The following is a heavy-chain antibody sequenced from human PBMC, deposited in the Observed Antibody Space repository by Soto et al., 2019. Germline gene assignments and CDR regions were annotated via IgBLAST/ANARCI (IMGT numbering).Heavy chain of an antibody. Sequence: PGESLKISCKGSGYSFTSYWISWVRQMPGKGLEWMGRIDPSDSYTNYSPSFKGHVTISADKSISTAYLQWSSLKASDTAMYYCVILTCSPPYYYYGMDVWGQGTTVTVSS. CDR2: IDPSDSYT. CDR3: VILTCSPPYYYYGMDV. J-gene: IGHJ6*02. V-gene: IGHV5-10-1*01. D-gene: IGHD3-9*01. CDR1: GYSFTSYW.